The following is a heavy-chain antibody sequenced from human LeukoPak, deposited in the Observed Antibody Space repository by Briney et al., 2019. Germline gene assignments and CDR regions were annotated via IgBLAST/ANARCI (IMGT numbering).Heavy chain of an antibody. J-gene: IGHJ4*02. CDR1: GGSFSGYY. D-gene: IGHD6-6*01. V-gene: IGHV4-34*01. CDR3: ARAGFALAPHRGTPFDY. Sequence: SETLSLTCAVYGGSFSGYYWSWIRQPPGKGLEWIGEINHSGSTNYSPSLKSRVTISVNTSKNQFSLKLTSVTAADTAVYYCARAGFALAPHRGTPFDYWGQGALVTVSS. CDR2: INHSGST.